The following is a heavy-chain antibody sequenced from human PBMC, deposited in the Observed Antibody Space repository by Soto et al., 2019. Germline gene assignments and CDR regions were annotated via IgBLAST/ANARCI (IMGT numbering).Heavy chain of an antibody. CDR3: ARGNGPKEGPLTYYDFWSGYYRKDPTPNWFDP. D-gene: IGHD3-3*01. CDR2: INTNTGNP. J-gene: IGHJ5*02. CDR1: GYTFTSYA. Sequence: ASVKVSCKASGYTFTSYAMNWVRQAPGQGLEWMGWINTNTGNPTYAQGFTGRFVFSLDTSVSTAYLQICSLKAEDTAVYYCARGNGPKEGPLTYYDFWSGYYRKDPTPNWFDPWGQGTLVTVSS. V-gene: IGHV7-4-1*01.